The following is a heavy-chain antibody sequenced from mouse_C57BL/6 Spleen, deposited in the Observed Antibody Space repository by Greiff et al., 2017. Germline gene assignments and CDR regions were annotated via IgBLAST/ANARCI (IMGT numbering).Heavy chain of an antibody. D-gene: IGHD2-4*01. CDR1: GYTFTSYW. J-gene: IGHJ2*01. CDR3: ARSEDYGDFGY. V-gene: IGHV1-59*01. CDR2: IDPSDSST. Sequence: QVQLKQPGAELVRPGPSVKLSCKASGYTFTSYWMHWVKQRPGQGLEWIGVIDPSDSSTNYNQKFKGKATLTVDTSSSAAYMQLSRLTAEDSAVYDGARSEDYGDFGYWGQGTTLTVSS.